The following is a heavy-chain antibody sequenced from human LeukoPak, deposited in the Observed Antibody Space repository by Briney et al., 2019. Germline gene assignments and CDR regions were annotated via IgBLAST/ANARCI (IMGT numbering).Heavy chain of an antibody. J-gene: IGHJ4*02. Sequence: PSETLSLTCSVSGGSISSNYWSWIRQPPGKGLEWIGYIHYSGSTNYNPSLKSRVTISVDTSKNQFSLKLSSVTAADTAVYYCARGRVPNYFDYWGQGTLVTVSS. V-gene: IGHV4-59*08. D-gene: IGHD3-10*01. CDR2: IHYSGST. CDR1: GGSISSNY. CDR3: ARGRVPNYFDY.